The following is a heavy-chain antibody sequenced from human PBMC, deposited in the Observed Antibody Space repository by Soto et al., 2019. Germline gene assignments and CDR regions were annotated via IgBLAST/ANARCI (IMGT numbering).Heavy chain of an antibody. D-gene: IGHD3-3*01. CDR1: GGSISSSNC. J-gene: IGHJ4*02. CDR2: IYHSGST. Sequence: QVQLQESGPGLVKPSGTLSLTCAVSGGSISSSNCWSWVRQPPGKGLEWIGEIYHSGSTNYNPSLKSRVTISVDKSKNQFSLKLSSVTAADTAVYYCARLRTNFWSLYLRDYWGQGTLVTVSS. V-gene: IGHV4-4*02. CDR3: ARLRTNFWSLYLRDY.